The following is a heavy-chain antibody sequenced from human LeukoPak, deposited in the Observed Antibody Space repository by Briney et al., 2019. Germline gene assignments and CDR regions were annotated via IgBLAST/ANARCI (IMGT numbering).Heavy chain of an antibody. CDR1: GGTFSSSA. J-gene: IGHJ4*01. Sequence: ASVKVSCKASGGTFSSSAISWGRQAPGQGLEWIGWISPYSGATHYAQIFQGRVTMTRDTSISTAYMEVSSLRSDDSAVYFCARTLTTATWDYWGEGTLVTVSS. CDR2: ISPYSGAT. D-gene: IGHD4-17*01. V-gene: IGHV1-2*02. CDR3: ARTLTTATWDY.